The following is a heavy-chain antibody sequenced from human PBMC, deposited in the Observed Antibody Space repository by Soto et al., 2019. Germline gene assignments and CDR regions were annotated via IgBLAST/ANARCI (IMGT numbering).Heavy chain of an antibody. J-gene: IGHJ6*02. V-gene: IGHV3-74*01. CDR1: EFTFRSYW. D-gene: IGHD3-22*01. CDR3: VRAIGHYGMDV. CDR2: ISGDGSYT. Sequence: EVQLVDSGGGLVQPGGSLRLSCAASEFTFRSYWMHWVRQSPGKGLVWVSRISGDGSYTTYADSVKGRFTISRDNAKNTLYLQMNSLRAEDTAVYYCVRAIGHYGMDVWGRGTTVTVSS.